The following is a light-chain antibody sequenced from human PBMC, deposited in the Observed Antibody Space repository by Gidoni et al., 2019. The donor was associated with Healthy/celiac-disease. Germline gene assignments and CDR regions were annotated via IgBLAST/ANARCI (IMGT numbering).Light chain of an antibody. CDR3: QQYYSTPLT. CDR2: WAS. J-gene: IGKJ4*01. Sequence: DIVMTQSPDSLAASLGERATIKCKSSQSVLYSSNNKNYLAWYQQKPGQPPKLLFYWASTRESGVPDRFSGSGSGTDFTLTISSLQAEDVAVYYCQQYYSTPLTFGGGTKVEIK. CDR1: QSVLYSSNNKNY. V-gene: IGKV4-1*01.